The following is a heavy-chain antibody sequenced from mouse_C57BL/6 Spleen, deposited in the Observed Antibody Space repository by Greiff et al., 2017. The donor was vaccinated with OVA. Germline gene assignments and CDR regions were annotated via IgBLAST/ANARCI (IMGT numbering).Heavy chain of an antibody. D-gene: IGHD1-1*01. Sequence: VNVVESGAELAKPGASVKLSCKASGYTFTSYWMHWVKQRPGQGLEWIGYINPSSGYTKYNQKFKDKATLTADKSSSTAYMQLSSLTYEDSAVYYCASPPFITTVVAPSWFAYWGQGTLVTVSA. CDR3: ASPPFITTVVAPSWFAY. V-gene: IGHV1-7*01. CDR1: GYTFTSYW. J-gene: IGHJ3*01. CDR2: INPSSGYT.